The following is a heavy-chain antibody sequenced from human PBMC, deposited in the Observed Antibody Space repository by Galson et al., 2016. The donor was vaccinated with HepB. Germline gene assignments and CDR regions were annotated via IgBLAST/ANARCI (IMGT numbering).Heavy chain of an antibody. CDR1: GFTSSSYA. D-gene: IGHD5-12*01. CDR2: ISSTSAYI. J-gene: IGHJ4*02. V-gene: IGHV3-21*01. Sequence: SLRLSCAVSGFTSSSYAMHWVRQAPGKGLEWVASISSTSAYIYYADSVKGRFTVSRDNAQNSLYLIMSSLRIEDAAGYYCAGVGTGYEYLNWGQGTVVRVSS. CDR3: AGVGTGYEYLN.